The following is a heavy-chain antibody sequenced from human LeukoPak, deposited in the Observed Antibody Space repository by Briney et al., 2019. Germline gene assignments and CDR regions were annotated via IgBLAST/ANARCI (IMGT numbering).Heavy chain of an antibody. J-gene: IGHJ4*02. CDR2: INPNSGGT. CDR1: GYTFTGYY. V-gene: IGHV1-2*02. CDR3: ARGGVYDYVWGSYRYHPICFDY. D-gene: IGHD3-16*02. Sequence: ASVKVSCKASGYTFTGYYMHWVRQAPGQGLEWMGWINPNSGGTNYAQKFQGRVTMTRDTSTSTAYMELRSLRSDDTAVYYCARGGVYDYVWGSYRYHPICFDYWGQGTLVTVSS.